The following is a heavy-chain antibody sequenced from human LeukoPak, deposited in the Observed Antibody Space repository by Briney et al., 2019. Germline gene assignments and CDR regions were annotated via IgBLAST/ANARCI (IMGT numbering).Heavy chain of an antibody. D-gene: IGHD6-19*01. CDR3: ARGGRSGWYGGAFDI. Sequence: PSETLSLTCSVSGGSISSYYWSWIRQPAGKGLEWIGRIYTSGSTNYNPSLKSRVTISVDTSKNQFSLKLSSVTAADTAVYYCARGGRSGWYGGAFDIWGQGTMVTVSS. CDR2: IYTSGST. V-gene: IGHV4-4*07. CDR1: GGSISSYY. J-gene: IGHJ3*02.